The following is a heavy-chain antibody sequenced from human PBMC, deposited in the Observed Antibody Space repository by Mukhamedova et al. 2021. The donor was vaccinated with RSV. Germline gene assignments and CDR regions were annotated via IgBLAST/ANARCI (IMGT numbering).Heavy chain of an antibody. CDR2: IKQDGSER. V-gene: IGHV3-7*01. J-gene: IGHJ4*02. CDR3: AGWGYDILNRYYFIEY. Sequence: WMTWVRQAPGKGLGWVASIKQDGSERYYMDSVKGRFTISRDNAKNSLFLQMNSLRAEDTAVYYCAGWGYDILNRYYFIEYWGQG. CDR1: W. D-gene: IGHD3-9*01.